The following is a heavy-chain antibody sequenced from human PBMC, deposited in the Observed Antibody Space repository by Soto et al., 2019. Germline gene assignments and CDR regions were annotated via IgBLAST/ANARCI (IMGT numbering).Heavy chain of an antibody. CDR1: GYTFTSYG. D-gene: IGHD2-15*01. V-gene: IGHV1-18*04. J-gene: IGHJ4*02. CDR3: ARDGALGPARYCSGGSCYEEGTDY. CDR2: ISAYNGNT. Sequence: ASVKVSCKASGYTFTSYGISWVRQAPGRGLEWMGWISAYNGNTNYAQKLQGRVTMTTDTSTSTAYMELRSLRSDDTAVYYCARDGALGPARYCSGGSCYEEGTDYWGQGTLVTVSS.